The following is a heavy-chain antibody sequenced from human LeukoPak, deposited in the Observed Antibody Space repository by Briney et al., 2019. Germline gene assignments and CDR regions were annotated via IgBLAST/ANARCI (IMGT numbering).Heavy chain of an antibody. Sequence: GGSLRLSCAASGFTFSSYWMSWVRQAPGKGLEWVANIKQDGSEKYYVDSVKGRFTISRDNAKNSLYLQMNSLRAEDTAVYYCARVCRRTVTTGYYYYYMDVWGKGTTVTVSS. CDR3: ARVCRRTVTTGYYYYYMDV. J-gene: IGHJ6*03. D-gene: IGHD4-17*01. CDR2: IKQDGSEK. CDR1: GFTFSSYW. V-gene: IGHV3-7*01.